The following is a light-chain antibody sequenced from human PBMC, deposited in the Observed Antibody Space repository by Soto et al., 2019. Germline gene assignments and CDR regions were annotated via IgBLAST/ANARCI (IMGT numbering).Light chain of an antibody. CDR1: RSNIGSNT. CDR3: AAWDDSLDGPV. V-gene: IGLV1-44*01. J-gene: IGLJ3*02. Sequence: QSVLTQPPSASGTPGQRVTISCSGSRSNIGSNTVNWYQQLPGTAPKLLIYTNNQRPSGVPDRFSGSKSGASASLAIGGLQSEDEADYFCAAWDDSLDGPVFGGGTKLTVL. CDR2: TNN.